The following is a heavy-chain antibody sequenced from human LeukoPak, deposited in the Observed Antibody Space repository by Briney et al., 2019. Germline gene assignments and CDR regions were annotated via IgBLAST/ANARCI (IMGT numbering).Heavy chain of an antibody. J-gene: IGHJ6*03. Sequence: SETLSLTCAVYGGSFSGYYWTWIRQPPGKGLEWIGYISYSGTTNYNPSLKSRVTISVDTSKSQFSLKLTSVTAADTAVYYCARRPSNYYYMDVWGKGTTVTVSS. CDR3: ARRPSNYYYMDV. V-gene: IGHV4-59*01. CDR1: GGSFSGYY. CDR2: ISYSGTT.